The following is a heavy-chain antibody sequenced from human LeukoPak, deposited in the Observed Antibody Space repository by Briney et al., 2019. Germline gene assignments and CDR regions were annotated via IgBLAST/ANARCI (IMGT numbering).Heavy chain of an antibody. Sequence: GGSLRLSCAASGFTFSNYSVSWVRQAPGKGLEWVANIKQDGNEKNYVDSVEGRFTISRDNAKNSLYLQMNSLRAEDTAVFYCARGGGTFEYWGQGTLVTVPS. D-gene: IGHD3/OR15-3a*01. CDR3: ARGGGTFEY. CDR2: IKQDGNEK. V-gene: IGHV3-7*01. J-gene: IGHJ4*02. CDR1: GFTFSNYS.